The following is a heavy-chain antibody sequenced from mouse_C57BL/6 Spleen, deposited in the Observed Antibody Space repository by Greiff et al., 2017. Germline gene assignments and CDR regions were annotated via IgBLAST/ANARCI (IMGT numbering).Heavy chain of an antibody. Sequence: QVHVKQPGAELVRPGTSVKLSCKASGYTFTSYWMHWVKQRPGQGLEWIGVIDPSDSYTNYNQKFKGKATLTVDTSSSTAYMQLSSLTSEDSAVYYCARGDYSNYDPDDWGQGTTLTVSS. CDR3: ARGDYSNYDPDD. CDR1: GYTFTSYW. V-gene: IGHV1-59*01. J-gene: IGHJ2*01. CDR2: IDPSDSYT. D-gene: IGHD2-5*01.